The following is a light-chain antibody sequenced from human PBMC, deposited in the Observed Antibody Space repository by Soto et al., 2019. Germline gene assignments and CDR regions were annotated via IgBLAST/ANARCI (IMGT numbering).Light chain of an antibody. V-gene: IGLV2-14*03. CDR2: GVS. Sequence: QSVLTQPASLFGSPGQSITISCTGTSSAIGGYNYVSWYQKHPGEAPKLVIYGVSNRPSGVSNRFSGSKFDNTASLTISGLQADDEADYYCSSYTITSAPVFGTGTKVTVL. J-gene: IGLJ1*01. CDR3: SSYTITSAPV. CDR1: SSAIGGYNY.